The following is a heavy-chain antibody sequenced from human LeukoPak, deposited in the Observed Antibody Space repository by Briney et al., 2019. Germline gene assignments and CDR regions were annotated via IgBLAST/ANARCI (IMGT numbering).Heavy chain of an antibody. D-gene: IGHD1-1*01. Sequence: PGGSLTLSCAASGFTVSSNLMSWVRQAPGKGLEWVSVIYSGGTTYYADSVKGRFTISRDNSKNTLYLQMNSLRAEHTAVYYCARDGYGYNYMDVWGKGTAVTVSS. CDR1: GFTVSSNL. V-gene: IGHV3-53*01. CDR3: ARDGYGYNYMDV. CDR2: IYSGGTT. J-gene: IGHJ6*03.